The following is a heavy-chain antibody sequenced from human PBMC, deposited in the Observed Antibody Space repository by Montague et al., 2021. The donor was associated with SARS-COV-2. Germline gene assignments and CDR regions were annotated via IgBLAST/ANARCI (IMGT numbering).Heavy chain of an antibody. D-gene: IGHD3-9*01. V-gene: IGHV4-31*03. CDR2: IYYSGST. Sequence: TLSLTCTVSGGSISSGGYYWSWICQHPGKGLEWIGYIYYSGSTYYNPSLKSRVTISVDTSKNQFSLKLSSVTAADTAVYYCARGVDWLSHYYYYGMDVWSQGTTVTVSS. J-gene: IGHJ6*02. CDR3: ARGVDWLSHYYYYGMDV. CDR1: GGSISSGGYY.